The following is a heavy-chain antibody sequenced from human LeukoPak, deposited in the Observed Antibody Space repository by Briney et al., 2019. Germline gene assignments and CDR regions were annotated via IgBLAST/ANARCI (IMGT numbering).Heavy chain of an antibody. CDR3: ARDYYDSSGYYYDDAFDI. Sequence: SETLSLTCTVSGGSISSYYWSWIRQPPGRGLEWIGYIYYSGSTNYNPSLKSRVTISVDTSKNQFSLKLSSVTAADTAVYYCARDYYDSSGYYYDDAFDIWGQGTMVTVSS. J-gene: IGHJ3*02. V-gene: IGHV4-59*01. D-gene: IGHD3-22*01. CDR2: IYYSGST. CDR1: GGSISSYY.